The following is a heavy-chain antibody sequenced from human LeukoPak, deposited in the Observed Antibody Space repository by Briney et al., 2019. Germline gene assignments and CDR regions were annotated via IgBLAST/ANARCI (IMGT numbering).Heavy chain of an antibody. CDR3: ARGRVKYSYGYEGNY. CDR1: GGTFSSYA. Sequence: SVKVSCKASGGTFSSYAISWLRQAPGQGLEWMGGIIPIFGTANYAQKFQGRVTITTDESTSTAYMELSSLRSEDTAVYYCARGRVKYSYGYEGNYWGQGTLVTVSS. CDR2: IIPIFGTA. J-gene: IGHJ4*02. V-gene: IGHV1-69*05. D-gene: IGHD5-18*01.